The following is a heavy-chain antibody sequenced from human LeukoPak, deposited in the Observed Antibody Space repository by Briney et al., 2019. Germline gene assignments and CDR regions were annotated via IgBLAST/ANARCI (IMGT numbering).Heavy chain of an antibody. CDR1: GFTFSSYG. J-gene: IGHJ4*02. CDR2: ISYDGSNK. Sequence: GGSLRLSCAASGFTFSSYGMHWVRQAPGKGLEWVAVISYDGSNKYYADSVRGRFTISRDNAKNSLYLQLNSLRAEDTALYYCARDNPPDYWGQGTLVTVSS. CDR3: ARDNPPDY. V-gene: IGHV3-30*03.